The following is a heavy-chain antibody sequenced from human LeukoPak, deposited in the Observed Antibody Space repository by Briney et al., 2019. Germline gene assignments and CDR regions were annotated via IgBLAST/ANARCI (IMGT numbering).Heavy chain of an antibody. J-gene: IGHJ4*02. CDR1: GGSISSSSYC. D-gene: IGHD3-16*02. CDR2: IYYSGST. Sequence: SETLSLTCTVSGGSISSSSYCWGWIRQPPGKGLEWIGSIYYSGSTYYNPSLKSRVTISVDTSKNQFSLKLSSVTAADTAVYYCARQATGEGELSDYWGQGTLVTVSS. V-gene: IGHV4-39*01. CDR3: ARQATGEGELSDY.